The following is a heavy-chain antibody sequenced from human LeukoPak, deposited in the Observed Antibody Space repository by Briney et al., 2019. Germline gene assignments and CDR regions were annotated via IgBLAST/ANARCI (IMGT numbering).Heavy chain of an antibody. J-gene: IGHJ4*02. V-gene: IGHV4-59*12. CDR1: GGSISSYH. D-gene: IGHD3-3*01. CDR3: ARLVYGTYDFWSGYPVGYFDF. Sequence: SETLSLTCTVSGGSISSYHWTWIRQRPEKGLEGIGYMYNSGTTNYNPSLKSRVTTSLDTSKNQFSLKLSSVTAADTAVYYCARLVYGTYDFWSGYPVGYFDFWGQGTLVTVSS. CDR2: MYNSGTT.